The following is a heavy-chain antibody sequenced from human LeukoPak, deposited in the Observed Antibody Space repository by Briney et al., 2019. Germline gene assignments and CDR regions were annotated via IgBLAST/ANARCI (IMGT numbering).Heavy chain of an antibody. CDR1: GYTFTSHY. J-gene: IGHJ4*02. D-gene: IGHD6-13*01. V-gene: IGHV1-46*01. Sequence: ASVKVSCKAFGYTFTSHYMHWVRQAPGQGLEWMGIINPSGGGTRYAQKFQGRVTMTRDTPTSTVYMELSSLRSEDTAAYYCARDREAAAGSLPDYWGQGTLVIVSS. CDR2: INPSGGGT. CDR3: ARDREAAAGSLPDY.